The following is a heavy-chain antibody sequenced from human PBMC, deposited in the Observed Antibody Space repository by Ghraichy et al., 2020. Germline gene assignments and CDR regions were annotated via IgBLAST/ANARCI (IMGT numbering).Heavy chain of an antibody. V-gene: IGHV1-2*02. CDR2: INPNSGGT. Sequence: ASVKVSCKASGYTFTGYYMHWVRQAPGQGLEWMGWINPNSGGTNYAQKFQGRVTMTRDTSISTAYMELSRLRSDDTAVYYCARDPDYYVSSGAFDIWGQGTMVTVSS. CDR3: ARDPDYYVSSGAFDI. CDR1: GYTFTGYY. J-gene: IGHJ3*02. D-gene: IGHD3-22*01.